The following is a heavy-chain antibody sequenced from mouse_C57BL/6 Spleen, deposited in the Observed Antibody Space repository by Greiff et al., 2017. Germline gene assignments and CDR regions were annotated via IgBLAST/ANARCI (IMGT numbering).Heavy chain of an antibody. D-gene: IGHD2-4*01. V-gene: IGHV1-66*01. CDR2: IYPGSGNT. CDR1: GYSFTSYY. Sequence: VHLVESGPELVKPGASVKISCKASGYSFTSYYIHWVKQRPGQGLEWIGWIYPGSGNTKYNEKFKGKATLTADTSSSTAYMQLSSLTSEDSAVYYCASLIYYDYDAYAMDYWGQGTSVTVSS. J-gene: IGHJ4*01. CDR3: ASLIYYDYDAYAMDY.